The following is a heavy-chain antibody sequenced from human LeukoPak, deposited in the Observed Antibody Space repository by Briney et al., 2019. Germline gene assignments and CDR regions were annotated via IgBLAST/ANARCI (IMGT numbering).Heavy chain of an antibody. Sequence: GGSLRLSCAASGFTLDSYAMSWVRQAPGKGLEWVSAISTSGGSTFYADSVKGRFTISRDNSKNTLYLQMNSLRADDTAVYYCSRYCISTTCPSTDYYAMNVWGQGATVTVSS. CDR2: ISTSGGST. J-gene: IGHJ6*02. V-gene: IGHV3-23*01. CDR1: GFTLDSYA. D-gene: IGHD2-2*01. CDR3: SRYCISTTCPSTDYYAMNV.